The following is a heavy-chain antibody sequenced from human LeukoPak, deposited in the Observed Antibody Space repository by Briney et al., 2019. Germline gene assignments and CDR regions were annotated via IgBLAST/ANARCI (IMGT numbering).Heavy chain of an antibody. J-gene: IGHJ4*02. CDR2: INHSGST. CDR3: AASRYDYGDYVPLVY. CDR1: GGSFSGYY. Sequence: PSETLSLTCAVYGGSFSGYYWSWIRQPPGKGLEWIGEINHSGSTNYNPSLKSRVTISVDTSKNQFPLKLSSVTAADTTVYYCAASRYDYGDYVPLVYWGQGTLVTVSS. D-gene: IGHD4-17*01. V-gene: IGHV4-34*01.